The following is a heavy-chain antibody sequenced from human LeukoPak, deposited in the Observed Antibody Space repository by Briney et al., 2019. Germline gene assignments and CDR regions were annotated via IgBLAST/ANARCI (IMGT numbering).Heavy chain of an antibody. V-gene: IGHV3-23*01. CDR3: AKGTFGGVIVASAYYFDY. Sequence: GGSLSLFCAASGFTFSSYAMSWVRQAPGKGLEWVSAISGSGGSTYYADSVKGRFTISRDNSKNTLYLQMNSLRAEDTAVYYCAKGTFGGVIVASAYYFDYWGQGTLVTVSS. D-gene: IGHD3-16*02. J-gene: IGHJ4*02. CDR2: ISGSGGST. CDR1: GFTFSSYA.